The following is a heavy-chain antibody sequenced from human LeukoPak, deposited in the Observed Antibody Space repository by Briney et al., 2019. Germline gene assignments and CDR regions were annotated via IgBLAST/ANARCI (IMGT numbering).Heavy chain of an antibody. D-gene: IGHD3-22*01. CDR2: INHSGST. CDR1: GVSFSGYY. V-gene: IGHV4-34*01. CDR3: ARGSGYGAFDI. Sequence: SETLSLTCAVYGVSFSGYYWSWIRQPPGKGLEWIGEINHSGSTNYNPSLKGRVTISVDTSKNQFSLKLSSVTAADTAVYYCARGSGYGAFDIWGQGTMVTVSS. J-gene: IGHJ3*02.